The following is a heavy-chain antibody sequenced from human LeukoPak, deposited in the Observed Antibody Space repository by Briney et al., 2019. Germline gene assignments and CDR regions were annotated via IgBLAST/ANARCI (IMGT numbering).Heavy chain of an antibody. CDR3: ARDKSPYIMDV. CDR2: ISADNTNT. V-gene: IGHV1-18*01. D-gene: IGHD3-16*01. CDR1: AYTFTRYG. J-gene: IGHJ6*02. Sequence: RASVKASCKASAYTFTRYGISWVRQAPGQVLEWMGWISADNTNTNFAQKFRDRVIMATDTSTSTAYMEMRSLRSDDTAIYYCARDKSPYIMDVWGQGTTVTVSS.